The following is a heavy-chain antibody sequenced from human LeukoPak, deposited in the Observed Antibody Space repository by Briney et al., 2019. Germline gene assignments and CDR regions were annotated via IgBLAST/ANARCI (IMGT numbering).Heavy chain of an antibody. CDR2: ISRDGSTT. CDR3: GASANFDY. V-gene: IGHV3-74*03. D-gene: IGHD4-17*01. CDR1: GFTFSSYW. J-gene: IGHJ4*02. Sequence: TWGSLRLSCAASGFTFSSYWMHWVRQVPGKGLVWVSGISRDGSTTKYADSVKGRFTISRDNAKNTLYLQMNSLRAEDTSVYYCGASANFDYWGQGTLVTDSS.